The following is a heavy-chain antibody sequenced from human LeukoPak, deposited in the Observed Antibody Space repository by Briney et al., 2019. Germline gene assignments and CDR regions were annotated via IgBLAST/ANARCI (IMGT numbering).Heavy chain of an antibody. CDR3: AKGIKGSYCNGDCYLTYYYYGLDV. D-gene: IGHD2-21*02. J-gene: IGHJ6*02. CDR1: GFTFSSFA. CDR2: IGAGGSKT. V-gene: IGHV3-23*01. Sequence: GGSLRLSCAASGFTFSSFAMSWVRQAPGKGLEWVSIIGAGGSKTYYADSVKGRFTISRDNSKNTLYLQMNSLRAEDTAVYYCAKGIKGSYCNGDCYLTYYYYGLDVWGQGTTVTVSS.